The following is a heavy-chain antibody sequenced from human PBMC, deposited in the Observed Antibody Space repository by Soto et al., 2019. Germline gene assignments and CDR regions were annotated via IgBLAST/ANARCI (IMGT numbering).Heavy chain of an antibody. CDR1: GGTFSSYA. Sequence: QVQLVQSGAEVKKPGSSVKVSCKASGGTFSSYAISWVRQAPGQGLEWMGGLIPIFGTANYAQKIQGRVTITADESTSTAYMELSSLRSEDTAVYYCAGDRSIAARVGSFDYWGQGTLVTVSS. V-gene: IGHV1-69*01. D-gene: IGHD6-6*01. J-gene: IGHJ4*02. CDR2: LIPIFGTA. CDR3: AGDRSIAARVGSFDY.